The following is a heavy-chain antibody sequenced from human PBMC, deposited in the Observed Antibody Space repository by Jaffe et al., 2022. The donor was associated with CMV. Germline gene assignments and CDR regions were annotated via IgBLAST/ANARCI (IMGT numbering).Heavy chain of an antibody. Sequence: EVQLVESGGGLVQPGGSLRLSCAASGFTFSSYWMSWVRQAPGKGLEWVANIKQDGSEKYYVDSVKGRFTISRDNAKNSLYLQMNSLRAEDTAVYYCAREQPEYRVVYYYGMDVWGQGTTVTVSS. J-gene: IGHJ6*02. D-gene: IGHD2-15*01. CDR1: GFTFSSYW. CDR3: AREQPEYRVVYYYGMDV. CDR2: IKQDGSEK. V-gene: IGHV3-7*01.